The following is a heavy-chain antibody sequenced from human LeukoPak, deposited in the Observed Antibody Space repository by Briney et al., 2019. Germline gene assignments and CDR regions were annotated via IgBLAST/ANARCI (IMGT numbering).Heavy chain of an antibody. CDR1: GSRSTNYW. CDR2: INPPDSEK. D-gene: IGHD3-9*01. Sequence: GESLKISCQGSGSRSTNYWIAWVRQMPGKGLEWMGIINPPDSEKRYSPSFQGQVTLSADKSISTAYLQWSSLKASDTAMYYCARRLASTEDFDYWGQGTLVTVSS. J-gene: IGHJ4*02. V-gene: IGHV5-51*01. CDR3: ARRLASTEDFDY.